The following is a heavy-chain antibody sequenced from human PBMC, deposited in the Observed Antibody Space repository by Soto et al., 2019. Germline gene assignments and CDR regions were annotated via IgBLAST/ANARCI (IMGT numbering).Heavy chain of an antibody. CDR3: ARDQNGSPHFDY. CDR2: IYYIFST. CDR1: GASIRNYY. J-gene: IGHJ4*02. V-gene: IGHV4-59*01. Sequence: PSETLSLTCTVSGASIRNYYWIWIRQPPVNGLEFIGSIYYIFSTNYNPSLNSRVTISLYTCKSHFSLKLTSVTAAYTSVYYCARDQNGSPHFDYWGQGILVTVSS. D-gene: IGHD2-8*01.